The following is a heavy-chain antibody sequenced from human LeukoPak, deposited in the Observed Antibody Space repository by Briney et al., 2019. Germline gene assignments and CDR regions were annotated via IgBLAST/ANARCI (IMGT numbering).Heavy chain of an antibody. J-gene: IGHJ2*01. CDR1: GGTFSSYA. D-gene: IGHD3-10*01. V-gene: IGHV1-8*02. Sequence: ASVKVSCKASGGTFSSYAISWVRQAPGQGLEWMGWMNPNSGKTGYAQRFQGRVTMTRNTSITTAYMELSSLRSEDTAMYYCASLIQNVYYGSEGAGYFDLWGRGTLVTVSS. CDR2: MNPNSGKT. CDR3: ASLIQNVYYGSEGAGYFDL.